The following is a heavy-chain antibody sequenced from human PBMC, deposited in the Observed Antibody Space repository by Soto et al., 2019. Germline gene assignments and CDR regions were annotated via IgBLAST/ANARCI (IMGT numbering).Heavy chain of an antibody. D-gene: IGHD2-15*01. J-gene: IGHJ4*02. Sequence: EVQLVESGGGLVQPGGSLRLSCAASGFTVSSNYMSWVRQAPGKGLEWVSVIYSGGSTYYAGSVKGRFTISRDNSKNTLYLQMIGLRAEDTAVYCCARDMPGRGDYWGQGTLVTVSS. CDR1: GFTVSSNY. CDR2: IYSGGST. V-gene: IGHV3-66*01. CDR3: ARDMPGRGDY.